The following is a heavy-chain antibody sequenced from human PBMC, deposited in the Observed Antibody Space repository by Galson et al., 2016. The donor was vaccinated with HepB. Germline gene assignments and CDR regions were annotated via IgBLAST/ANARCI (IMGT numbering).Heavy chain of an antibody. V-gene: IGHV3-23*01. J-gene: IGHJ4*02. CDR1: GSVFSNFG. Sequence: SLRLSCAASGSVFSNFGLSWVRQAPGKGLEWVASISTRRTTYYSDSVQGRFTISRDNSHNTLYLQMNGLRAEDTAVYYCAKERLVRRIFDHWGQGTLLTVSS. D-gene: IGHD1-1*01. CDR2: ISTRRTT. CDR3: AKERLVRRIFDH.